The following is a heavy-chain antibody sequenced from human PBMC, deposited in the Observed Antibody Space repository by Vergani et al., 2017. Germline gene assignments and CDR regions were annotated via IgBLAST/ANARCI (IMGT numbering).Heavy chain of an antibody. Sequence: EVQLLESGGSLKQPGGSVRLSCAASGFTFSTYAMHWVRQAPGKGLEWVSALTGGGGSTYYADSFKGRFTISRDNSKDTLFLQLKNLRAEDTAVYYCAKDYSIMRALDYWGQGTLVAVSS. CDR2: LTGGGGST. CDR3: AKDYSIMRALDY. D-gene: IGHD4-11*01. V-gene: IGHV3-23*01. J-gene: IGHJ4*02. CDR1: GFTFSTYA.